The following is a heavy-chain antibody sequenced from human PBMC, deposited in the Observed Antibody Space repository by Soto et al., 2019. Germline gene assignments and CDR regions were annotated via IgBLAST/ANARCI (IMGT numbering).Heavy chain of an antibody. CDR1: KFTFSTYG. V-gene: IGHV3-33*01. J-gene: IGHJ4*02. CDR3: AGALSGRSLTTDY. CDR2: IWYDGSNY. Sequence: QVQLVESGGGAVQPGRSLRLSCAASKFTFSTYGMHWVRQAPGKGLEWVAFIWYDGSNYFYADSVKGRFTISRDNSKNTLYLRMNILRAEDTAVYYWAGALSGRSLTTDYWGQGTLVTVSS. D-gene: IGHD1-26*01.